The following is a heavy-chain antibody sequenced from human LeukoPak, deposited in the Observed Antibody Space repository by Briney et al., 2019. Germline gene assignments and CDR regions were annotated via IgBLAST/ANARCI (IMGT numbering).Heavy chain of an antibody. J-gene: IGHJ3*02. D-gene: IGHD5-12*01. Sequence: GESLKISCKGAGYSFNNYWIGWVRQMPGRGLEWMGIIYPGDSDTRYSPSFQGHVTISADKSISTAYLQWSSLKASDTAMYYCTRRGYSGDAFDIWGQGTMVTVSS. CDR2: IYPGDSDT. V-gene: IGHV5-51*01. CDR3: TRRGYSGDAFDI. CDR1: GYSFNNYW.